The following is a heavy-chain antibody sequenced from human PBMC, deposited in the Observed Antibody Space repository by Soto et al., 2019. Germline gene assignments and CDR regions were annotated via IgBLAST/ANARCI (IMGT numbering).Heavy chain of an antibody. J-gene: IGHJ5*02. CDR1: GTTFPSSW. V-gene: IGHV5-10-1*01. Sequence: KFSSKAFGTTFPSSWISWGRHMPGKGLEWMGRIDPSDSYTNYSPSFQGHVTISADKSISTAYLQWSSLKASDTAMYYCARLLLSRVDFAPWGQGTLVTVSS. CDR2: IDPSDSYT. CDR3: ARLLLSRVDFAP. D-gene: IGHD3-16*02.